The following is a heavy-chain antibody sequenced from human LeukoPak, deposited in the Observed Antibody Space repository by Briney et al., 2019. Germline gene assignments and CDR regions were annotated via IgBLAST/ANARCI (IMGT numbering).Heavy chain of an antibody. CDR3: AKDRESLYCSSTSCPAGGMDV. D-gene: IGHD2-2*01. CDR1: GFTFSSYA. CDR2: ISGSGGST. Sequence: PGGSLRLSCAASGFTFSSYAMSWVRQAPGKGLEWVSAISGSGGSTYYADSVKGRFTISRDNSKNTLYLQMNSLRAEDTAVYYCAKDRESLYCSSTSCPAGGMDVWGQGTTVTVSS. J-gene: IGHJ6*02. V-gene: IGHV3-23*01.